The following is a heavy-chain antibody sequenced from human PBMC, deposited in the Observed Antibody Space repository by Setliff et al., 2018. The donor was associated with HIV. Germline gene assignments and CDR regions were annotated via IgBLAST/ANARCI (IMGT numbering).Heavy chain of an antibody. Sequence: ASVKVSCKVSGYTLTEVSMHWVRQAPGEGLEWMGGLDPEDGKTIYAQKFQGRVSMTEDTSTDTASMELRGLRFDDTAVNYCAIVRRIITFGGLVGLVQSLYYFHCWGHGTLVTVSS. CDR2: LDPEDGKT. J-gene: IGHJ4*01. V-gene: IGHV1-24*01. D-gene: IGHD3-16*02. CDR3: AIVRRIITFGGLVGLVQSLYYFHC. CDR1: GYTLTEVS.